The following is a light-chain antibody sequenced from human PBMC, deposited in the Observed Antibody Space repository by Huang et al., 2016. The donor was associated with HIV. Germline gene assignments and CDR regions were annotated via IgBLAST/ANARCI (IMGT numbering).Light chain of an antibody. Sequence: EIVLTQSPATLSLSPGDRATLPCRASQSVSSYFAWYQQKPGQAPRLLIYATSNRATGVPARFSGSGSGTDFTLTISSLEPEDFANYYCQQRISWPPSYTFGQGTKVEI. V-gene: IGKV3-11*01. CDR1: QSVSSY. CDR3: QQRISWPPSYT. CDR2: ATS. J-gene: IGKJ2*01.